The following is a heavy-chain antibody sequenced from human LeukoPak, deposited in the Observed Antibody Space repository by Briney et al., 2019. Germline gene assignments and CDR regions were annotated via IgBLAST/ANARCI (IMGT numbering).Heavy chain of an antibody. CDR3: ARDGAGWSRDY. D-gene: IGHD6-19*01. CDR1: GFTFSSYE. J-gene: IGHJ4*02. V-gene: IGHV3-48*03. CDR2: ISSSGSTI. Sequence: PGGSLRLSCAASGFTFSSYEMNWVRQAPGKGLEWVSYISSSGSTIYYADSVKGRFTISRDNAKNSLCLQMNSLRTEDTAVYYCARDGAGWSRDYWGQGTLVTVSS.